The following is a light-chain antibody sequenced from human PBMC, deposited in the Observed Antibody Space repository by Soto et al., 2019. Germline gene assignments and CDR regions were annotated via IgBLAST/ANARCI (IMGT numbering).Light chain of an antibody. V-gene: IGLV7-46*01. CDR3: LSTYSGARRYV. CDR1: TGALTSGHY. J-gene: IGLJ1*01. Sequence: QAVVTQEPSLTLSPGGTVTLTLGSSTGALTSGHYPYWVQQKHREAPRTLIYVTSNRRSWTPARFSGALLGGKAALTLSAAHPEDEAEFYCLSTYSGARRYVFGTGTKVTVL. CDR2: VTS.